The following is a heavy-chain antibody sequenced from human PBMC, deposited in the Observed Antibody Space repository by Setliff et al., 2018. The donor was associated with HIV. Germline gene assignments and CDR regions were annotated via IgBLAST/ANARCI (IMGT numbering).Heavy chain of an antibody. CDR1: GYTFSSYG. CDR2: ISAYNGNT. D-gene: IGHD4-17*01. J-gene: IGHJ4*02. V-gene: IGHV1-18*01. CDR3: ARDPAYGDYGYYFDY. Sequence: ASVKVSCKASGYTFSSYGISWVRQAPGQGVEWMGWISAYNGNTNYAQKLQGRVTMTTDTSTSTAYMELRSLRSDDTAVYYCARDPAYGDYGYYFDYWGQGTLVTVSS.